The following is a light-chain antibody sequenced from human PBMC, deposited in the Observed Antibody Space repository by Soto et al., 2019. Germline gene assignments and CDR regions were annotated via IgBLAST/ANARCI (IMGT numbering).Light chain of an antibody. CDR2: KAS. Sequence: EIVMTQSPATLSVSPGGRATLSCRASESVDSNLAWYQQKFGQPPRLIIYKASNRATGIPARFSGSGSGTDFTLTISALHSDDLPVYYFHQYILSPYTFGQGPKVHI. CDR1: ESVDSN. J-gene: IGKJ2*01. CDR3: HQYILSPYT. V-gene: IGKV3D-15*01.